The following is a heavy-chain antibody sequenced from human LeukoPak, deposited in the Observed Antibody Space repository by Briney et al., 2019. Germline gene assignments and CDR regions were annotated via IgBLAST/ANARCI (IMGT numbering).Heavy chain of an antibody. D-gene: IGHD6-13*01. V-gene: IGHV3-30*04. CDR2: VASDGNDK. J-gene: IGHJ4*02. Sequence: GGSLRLSCAASGFTLSRYAMHWVRQAPGKGLEWVAVVASDGNDKHHADSVKGRFTISRDNSKNTLYLQMNSLRADDTAVYYCARDNTIGAADYYFDYWGQGTLVTVSS. CDR1: GFTLSRYA. CDR3: ARDNTIGAADYYFDY.